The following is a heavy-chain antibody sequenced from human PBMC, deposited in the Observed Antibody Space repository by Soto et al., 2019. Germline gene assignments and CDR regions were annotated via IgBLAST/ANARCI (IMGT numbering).Heavy chain of an antibody. CDR3: ARGQRWYYDFWSGYYMEYLGVYYFDY. CDR1: GGSVSSGSYY. D-gene: IGHD3-3*01. Sequence: QVQLQESGPGLVKPSETLSLTCTVSGGSVSSGSYYWSWIRQPPGKGLEWIGYIYYSGSTNYNPFLKSRVTISVDTSKNQFSLKLSSVTAADTAVYYCARGQRWYYDFWSGYYMEYLGVYYFDYWGQGTLVTVSS. CDR2: IYYSGST. J-gene: IGHJ4*02. V-gene: IGHV4-61*01.